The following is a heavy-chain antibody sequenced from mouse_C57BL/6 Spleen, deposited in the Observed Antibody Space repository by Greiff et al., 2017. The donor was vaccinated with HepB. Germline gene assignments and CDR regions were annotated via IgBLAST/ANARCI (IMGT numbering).Heavy chain of an antibody. J-gene: IGHJ1*03. V-gene: IGHV5-16*01. CDR3: ARVYYDYPYWYFDV. CDR2: INYDGSST. D-gene: IGHD2-4*01. CDR1: GFTFSDYY. Sequence: EVMLVESEGGLVQPGSSMKLSCTASGFTFSDYYMAWVRQVPEKGLEWVANINYDGSSTYYLDSLKSRFIISRDNAKNILYLQMSSLKSEDTATYYCARVYYDYPYWYFDVWGTGTTVTVSS.